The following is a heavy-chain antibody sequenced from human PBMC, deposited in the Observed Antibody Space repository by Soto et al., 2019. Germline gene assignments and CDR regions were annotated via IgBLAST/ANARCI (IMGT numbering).Heavy chain of an antibody. CDR3: TTDPDIVVVPAAIDGMDV. CDR2: IKSKTDGGTT. CDR1: GFTFSDYY. V-gene: IGHV3-15*01. J-gene: IGHJ6*02. Sequence: VGSLILSYAASGFTFSDYYMSWIRHAPGKGLEWVGRIKSKTDGGTTDYAAPVKDRFTISRDDSKNTLYLQMNSLKTEDTAVYHCTTDPDIVVVPAAIDGMDVWGQGTTVTVSS. D-gene: IGHD2-2*01.